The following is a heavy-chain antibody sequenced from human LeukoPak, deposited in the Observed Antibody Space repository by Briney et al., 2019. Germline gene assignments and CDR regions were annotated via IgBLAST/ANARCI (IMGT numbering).Heavy chain of an antibody. Sequence: SVKASCKASGGTFSSYAISWVRQAPGQGLEWMGGIIPIFGTANYAQKFQGRVTITADESTSTAYMELSSLRSEDTAVYYCARDLDYYDSSGLPQGNYYYYGMDVWGQGTTVTVSS. CDR3: ARDLDYYDSSGLPQGNYYYYGMDV. J-gene: IGHJ6*02. CDR1: GGTFSSYA. D-gene: IGHD3-22*01. CDR2: IIPIFGTA. V-gene: IGHV1-69*13.